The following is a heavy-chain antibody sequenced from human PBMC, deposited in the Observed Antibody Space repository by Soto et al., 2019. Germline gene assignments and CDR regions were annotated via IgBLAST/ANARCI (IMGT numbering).Heavy chain of an antibody. CDR2: INSDGSST. CDR1: GFTFSSYW. V-gene: IGHV3-74*01. J-gene: IGHJ6*02. Sequence: EVQLVESGGGLVQPGGSLRLSCAASGFTFSSYWMHWVRQAPGKGLVWVSRINSDGSSTSYADSVKGRFTISSDNAKNTLYLQMNSLRAEDTAVYYCAGSGSYRYYGMDVWGQGTTVTVSS. CDR3: AGSGSYRYYGMDV. D-gene: IGHD3-10*01.